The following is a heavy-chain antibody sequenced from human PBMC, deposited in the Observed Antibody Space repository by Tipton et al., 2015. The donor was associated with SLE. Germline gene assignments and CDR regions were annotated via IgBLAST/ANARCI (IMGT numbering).Heavy chain of an antibody. CDR1: GGSISSGGYY. CDR2: IDYSGST. Sequence: TLSLTCTVSGGSISSGGYYWSWIRQPPGKGLEWIGDIDYSGSTNYNPSLTSRVTMSVGTSKNQFSLKLSSVTAADTAVYYCARWDRGKFDHWGQGTLVTVSS. CDR3: ARWDRGKFDH. D-gene: IGHD3-16*01. V-gene: IGHV4-61*08. J-gene: IGHJ4*02.